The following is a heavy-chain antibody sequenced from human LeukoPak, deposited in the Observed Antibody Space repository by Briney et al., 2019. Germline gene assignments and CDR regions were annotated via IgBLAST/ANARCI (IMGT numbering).Heavy chain of an antibody. J-gene: IGHJ4*02. Sequence: GESLKISCKGSGYTFTSFWIGWVRQMPGKGLEWMGIIYPGDSDTRYSPSFQGQVTISVDKSINTAYLQWSSLKASDTAMYYCARLGSVVVTARGFDYWGQGTLVTVSS. CDR3: ARLGSVVVTARGFDY. CDR2: IYPGDSDT. CDR1: GYTFTSFW. V-gene: IGHV5-51*01. D-gene: IGHD2-21*02.